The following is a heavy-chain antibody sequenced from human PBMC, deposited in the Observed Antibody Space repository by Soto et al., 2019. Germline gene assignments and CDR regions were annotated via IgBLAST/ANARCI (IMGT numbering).Heavy chain of an antibody. D-gene: IGHD2-21*02. CDR2: MNAGNGNT. J-gene: IGHJ5*02. Sequence: QVQLVQSGAEVKKPGASVKVSCKASGYTFTNYAIHWVRQAPGQRLEWMGWMNAGNGNTKYSQKFQDRVTITRDTSASTAYMELSSLTSEDTAIYYCARIETGRVVTRPNWLDPWGQGTLVTVSS. CDR3: ARIETGRVVTRPNWLDP. CDR1: GYTFTNYA. V-gene: IGHV1-3*01.